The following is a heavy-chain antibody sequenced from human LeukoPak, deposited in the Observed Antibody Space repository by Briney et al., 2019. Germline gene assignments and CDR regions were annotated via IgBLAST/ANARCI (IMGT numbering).Heavy chain of an antibody. D-gene: IGHD3-3*01. J-gene: IGHJ4*02. CDR2: INSDGSST. Sequence: GGSLRLSCAASGFTVSSNYMSWVRQAPGKGLVWVSRINSDGSSTSYADSVKGRFTISRDNAKNTLYLQMNSLRAEDTAVYYCGRDFWSGYQGGYDYWGQGTLVTVSS. V-gene: IGHV3-74*01. CDR3: GRDFWSGYQGGYDY. CDR1: GFTVSSNY.